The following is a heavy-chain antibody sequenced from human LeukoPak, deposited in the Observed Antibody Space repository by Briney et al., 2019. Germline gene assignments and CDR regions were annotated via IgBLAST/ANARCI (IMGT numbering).Heavy chain of an antibody. V-gene: IGHV3-66*01. CDR3: ARDLAGFEEPRYYYYMDV. Sequence: VQPGGSLRLSCVRSGFTVNRNVMSWARQAPGKGLEWVSLIYSDDRALYADYVKGRFYISTNKSRNTLFLQMSSLQPEHTAIYYCARDLAGFEEPRYYYYMDVWGKGTTVTVSS. CDR1: GFTVNRNV. CDR2: IYSDDRA. D-gene: IGHD3-9*01. J-gene: IGHJ6*03.